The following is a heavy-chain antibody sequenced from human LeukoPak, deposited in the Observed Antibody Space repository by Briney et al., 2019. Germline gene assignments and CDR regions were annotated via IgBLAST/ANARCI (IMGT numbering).Heavy chain of an antibody. D-gene: IGHD5-24*01. CDR3: AHATQRLPTIMIDAFDI. CDR1: GGTFNNYA. Sequence: GASVKVSCKXSGGTFNNYAINWVRRAPGQGLEWVGRLIPLFGTPNYAQKFQGKVTITADESTSTFYMDLSGLRSEDTAVYCCAHATQRLPTIMIDAFDIWGQGTRVTVSS. V-gene: IGHV1-69*13. CDR2: LIPLFGTP. J-gene: IGHJ3*02.